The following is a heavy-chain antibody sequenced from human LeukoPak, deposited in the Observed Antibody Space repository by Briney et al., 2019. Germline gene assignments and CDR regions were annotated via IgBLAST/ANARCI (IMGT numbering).Heavy chain of an antibody. CDR1: GGSISSGGYY. J-gene: IGHJ5*02. D-gene: IGHD1-26*01. Sequence: PSETLSLTCTVSGGSISSGGYYWSWIRQPPGKGLEWIGYIYHSGSPSYNPSLKSRVTISVDRSKNQFSLKLSSVTAADTAVYYCARIHWEVWFDPWGQGTLVTVPS. V-gene: IGHV4-30-2*01. CDR2: IYHSGSP. CDR3: ARIHWEVWFDP.